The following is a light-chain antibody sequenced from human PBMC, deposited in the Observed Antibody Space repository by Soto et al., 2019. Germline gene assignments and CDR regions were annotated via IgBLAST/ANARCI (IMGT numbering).Light chain of an antibody. CDR2: RTS. CDR3: QQYNNWPRAT. V-gene: IGKV3-15*01. Sequence: EIVMTQSPATLSVSPGERATLSCRASQSISSNLAWSQQKPGQAPRLLMFRTSSRATGFPARFSGSGSGTEFNLTISSLQSEAFGVYYCQQYNNWPRATFGGGTKVDLK. CDR1: QSISSN. J-gene: IGKJ4*01.